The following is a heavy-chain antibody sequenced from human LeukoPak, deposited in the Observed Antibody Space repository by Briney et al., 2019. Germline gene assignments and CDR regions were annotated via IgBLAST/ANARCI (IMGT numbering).Heavy chain of an antibody. V-gene: IGHV3-48*03. D-gene: IGHD1-26*01. Sequence: GGSLRPSCAASGFTLSSYEMNWVRQAPGKGLEWVSYISSSGSTIYYADSVKGRFTVSRDNAKNSLYLQMNSLRAEDTAVYYCARDSGSYYLGTFDYWGQGTLVTVSS. CDR1: GFTLSSYE. CDR2: ISSSGSTI. J-gene: IGHJ4*02. CDR3: ARDSGSYYLGTFDY.